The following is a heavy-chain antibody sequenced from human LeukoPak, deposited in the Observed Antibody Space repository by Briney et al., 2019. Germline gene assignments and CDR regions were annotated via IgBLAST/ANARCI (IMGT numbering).Heavy chain of an antibody. D-gene: IGHD1-26*01. Sequence: TGGSLRLSCAASGFTVSSNYMSWVRQAPGKGLEWVSVIYSGGSTYYADSVKGRFTISRDNSKNTLYLQMNSLRAEDTAVYYCARIARGSYRYCDYWGQGTLVTVSS. J-gene: IGHJ4*02. V-gene: IGHV3-66*01. CDR1: GFTVSSNY. CDR2: IYSGGST. CDR3: ARIARGSYRYCDY.